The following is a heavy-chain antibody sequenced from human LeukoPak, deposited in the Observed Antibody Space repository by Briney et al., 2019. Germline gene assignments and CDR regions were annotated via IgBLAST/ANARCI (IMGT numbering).Heavy chain of an antibody. Sequence: PGRSLRLSCAASGFTFSSYAMHWVRQAPGKGLEWVAVISYDGSNKYYADSVKGRFTISRDNSKNTLHLQMNSLRAEDTAVYYCARARISWYDVGYWGQGTLVTVSS. CDR1: GFTFSSYA. V-gene: IGHV3-30-3*01. J-gene: IGHJ4*02. D-gene: IGHD1-1*01. CDR2: ISYDGSNK. CDR3: ARARISWYDVGY.